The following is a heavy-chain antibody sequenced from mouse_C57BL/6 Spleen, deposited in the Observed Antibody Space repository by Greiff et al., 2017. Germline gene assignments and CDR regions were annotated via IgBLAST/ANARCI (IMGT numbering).Heavy chain of an antibody. D-gene: IGHD3-1*01. V-gene: IGHV1-82*01. Sequence: QVQLQQSGPELVKPGASVKISCKASGYAFSSSWMNWVKQRPGKGLEWIGRIYPGDGDTNYNGKFKGKATLTADKSSSTAYMQLSSLTSEDSAVYFCARGRARADGHGFAYWGQGTLVTVSA. CDR3: ARGRARADGHGFAY. CDR1: GYAFSSSW. CDR2: IYPGDGDT. J-gene: IGHJ3*01.